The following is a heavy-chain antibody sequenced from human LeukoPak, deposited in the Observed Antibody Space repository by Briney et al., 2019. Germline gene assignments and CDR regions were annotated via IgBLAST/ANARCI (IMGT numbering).Heavy chain of an antibody. J-gene: IGHJ4*02. CDR2: ISSSGNTI. CDR3: ARWGKVRGVNY. CDR1: GFTFSSYE. V-gene: IGHV3-48*03. D-gene: IGHD3-10*01. Sequence: PGGSLRVSCAASGFTFSSYEMNWVRQAPGKGLEWVSYISSSGNTIYYADSVKGRFTISRDNAKNSLYLQMNSLRAEDTAVYYCARWGKVRGVNYWGQGTLVTVSS.